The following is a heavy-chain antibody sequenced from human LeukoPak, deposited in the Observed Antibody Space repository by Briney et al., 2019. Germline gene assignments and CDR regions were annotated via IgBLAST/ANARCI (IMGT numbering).Heavy chain of an antibody. CDR2: ISSSSSYI. V-gene: IGHV3-21*01. CDR3: ASDSGSGYGMDV. Sequence: GGSLRLSCAASGFTFSSYTMNWVRQAPGKGLEWVSSISSSSSYIDHADSVKGRFTISRDNAKNSLYLQMNSLRAEDTAVYYRASDSGSGYGMDVWGQGTTVTVSS. D-gene: IGHD6-19*01. CDR1: GFTFSSYT. J-gene: IGHJ6*02.